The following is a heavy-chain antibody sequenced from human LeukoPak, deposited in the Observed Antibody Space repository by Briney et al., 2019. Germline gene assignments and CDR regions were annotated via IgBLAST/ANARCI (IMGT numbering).Heavy chain of an antibody. V-gene: IGHV3-9*01. CDR1: GFTFDDYA. Sequence: PGGSLRLSCAASGFTFDDYAMHWVRQAPGKGLEWVSGISWNSGSIGYADSVKGRFTISRDNAKNSLYLQMNSLRAEDTALYYCAKVQLTGGWYFGFFDYWGQGTLVTVSS. CDR3: AKVQLTGGWYFGFFDY. J-gene: IGHJ4*02. D-gene: IGHD6-19*01. CDR2: ISWNSGSI.